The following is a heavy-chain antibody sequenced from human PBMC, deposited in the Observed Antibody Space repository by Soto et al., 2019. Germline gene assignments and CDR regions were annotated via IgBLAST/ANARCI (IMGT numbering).Heavy chain of an antibody. V-gene: IGHV4-4*02. CDR3: ARRHGSRGDYFDY. CDR1: GGSIISSNW. CDR2: IYHSGST. Sequence: QVQLQESGPGLVKPSGTLSLTCAVSGGSIISSNWWSWVRQPPGKGLEWIGEIYHSGSTNYNPSLKSRVTISVDKSKNQFSRKRSSVTAADTAVYYCARRHGSRGDYFDYWGQGTLVTVSS. D-gene: IGHD1-26*01. J-gene: IGHJ4*02.